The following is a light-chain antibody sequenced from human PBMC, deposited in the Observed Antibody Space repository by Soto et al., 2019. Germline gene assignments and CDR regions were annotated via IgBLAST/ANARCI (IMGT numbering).Light chain of an antibody. CDR1: QSISNW. V-gene: IGKV1-39*01. J-gene: IGKJ1*01. CDR3: QQSCSTPRT. Sequence: DIQMTQSPSTLSASVGDRVTITCRASQSISNWLAWYQQKPGKAPKLLIYAASSLQSGVPSRFSGSGSGTDFTLTISSLQPEDFATYYCQQSCSTPRTFGQGTKVDIK. CDR2: AAS.